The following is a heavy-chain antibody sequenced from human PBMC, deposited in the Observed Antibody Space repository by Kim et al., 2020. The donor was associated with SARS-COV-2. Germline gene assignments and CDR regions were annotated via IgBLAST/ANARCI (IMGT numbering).Heavy chain of an antibody. CDR1: GGSISSYY. CDR2: IYYSGST. V-gene: IGHV4-59*01. CDR3: ARVGSSSSYFYYYYYYMDV. Sequence: SETLSLTCTVSGGSISSYYWSWIRQPPGKGLEWIGYIYYSGSTNYNPSLKSRVTISVDTSKNQFSLKLSSVTAADTAVYYCARVGSSSSYFYYYYYYMDVWGKGTTVTVSS. J-gene: IGHJ6*03. D-gene: IGHD6-6*01.